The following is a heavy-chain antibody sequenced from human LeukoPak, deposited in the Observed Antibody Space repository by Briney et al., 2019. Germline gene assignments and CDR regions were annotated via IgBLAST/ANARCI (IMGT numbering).Heavy chain of an antibody. Sequence: GGSLRLSCAGSGFSFGSYAMSWVRQAPGKGLEWISTISGRGDSTYDAASAQGRFSISRDNSKNTLYLQMNSLRAEDTAVYYCAKGRSGSSPLDYWGQGTLVTVSS. CDR1: GFSFGSYA. CDR3: AKGRSGSSPLDY. D-gene: IGHD1-26*01. J-gene: IGHJ4*02. V-gene: IGHV3-23*01. CDR2: ISGRGDST.